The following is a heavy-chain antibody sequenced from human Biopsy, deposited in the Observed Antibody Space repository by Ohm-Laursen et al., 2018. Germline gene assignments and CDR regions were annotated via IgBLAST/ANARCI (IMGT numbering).Heavy chain of an antibody. CDR1: GASLSSHY. V-gene: IGHV4-59*11. CDR2: FFGRGNT. Sequence: GTLSLTCTVSGASLSSHYWSWIRQPPGKGLEWLGDFFGRGNTYFNTSLKSRVTISVDPSKNQFSLKLNAVTAADTAVYYCARTPRDSFWSGSYKRGLWFDPWGQGTLVIVSS. D-gene: IGHD3-3*01. CDR3: ARTPRDSFWSGSYKRGLWFDP. J-gene: IGHJ5*02.